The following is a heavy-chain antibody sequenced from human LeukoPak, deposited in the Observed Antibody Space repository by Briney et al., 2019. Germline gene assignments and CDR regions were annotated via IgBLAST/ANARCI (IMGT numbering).Heavy chain of an antibody. CDR1: GGSISSGSYY. J-gene: IGHJ4*02. CDR2: IYTSGGT. CDR3: ARDTALRPQSSGSYHSIL. D-gene: IGHD1-26*01. Sequence: PSQTLSLTCTVSGGSISSGSYYWSWIRQPAGKGLEWIGRIYTSGGTNYNPSLKSRVTISVDTSKNQFSLKLSSVTAADTAVYYCARDTALRPQSSGSYHSILWGQGTLVTVSS. V-gene: IGHV4-61*02.